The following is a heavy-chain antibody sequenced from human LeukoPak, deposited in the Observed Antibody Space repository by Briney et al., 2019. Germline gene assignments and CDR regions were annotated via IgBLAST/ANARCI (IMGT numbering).Heavy chain of an antibody. CDR3: ARVSSASSGWLTFDY. J-gene: IGHJ4*02. Sequence: GASVKVSCKASGGTFSSCAISWVRQAPGQGLEWMGGIIPIFGTANYAQKFQGRVTITADESTSTAYMELSSLRSEDTAVYYCARVSSASSGWLTFDYWGQGTLVTVSS. CDR1: GGTFSSCA. D-gene: IGHD6-19*01. V-gene: IGHV1-69*01. CDR2: IIPIFGTA.